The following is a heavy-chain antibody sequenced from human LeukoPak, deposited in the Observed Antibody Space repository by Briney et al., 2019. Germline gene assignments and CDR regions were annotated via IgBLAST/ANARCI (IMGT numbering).Heavy chain of an antibody. CDR3: ARVHNWNARNFDY. D-gene: IGHD1-20*01. CDR2: INHSGST. CDR1: GGSSSGYY. J-gene: IGHJ4*02. V-gene: IGHV4-34*01. Sequence: SETLSLTCAVYGGSSSGYYWSWIRQPPGKGLEWIGEINHSGSTNYNPSLKSRVTISVDTSKNQFSLKLSSVTAADTAVYYCARVHNWNARNFDYWGQGTLVTVSS.